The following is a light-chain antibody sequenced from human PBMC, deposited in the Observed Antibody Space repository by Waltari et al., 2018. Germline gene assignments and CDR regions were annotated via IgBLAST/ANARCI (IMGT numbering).Light chain of an antibody. V-gene: IGLV3-1*01. Sequence: SYELTQPPSVSVSPGQTASIICSGDKLGERSASWYQQKACQSPMLGIFEDVKRPSGIPERFSGSNSGNTATLTISGTQAMDEADYYCQVWDSSTDVFGGGTKLTVL. CDR3: QVWDSSTDV. J-gene: IGLJ2*01. CDR1: KLGERS. CDR2: EDV.